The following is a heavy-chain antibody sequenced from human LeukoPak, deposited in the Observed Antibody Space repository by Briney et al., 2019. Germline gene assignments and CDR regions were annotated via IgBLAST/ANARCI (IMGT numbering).Heavy chain of an antibody. J-gene: IGHJ4*02. Sequence: PGGSLRLSCAASGLSFSASAMHWVRQASGKGLEWVGRIRIKDDTYATSYAASVKGRFTISRDDSKSTAYLQMNSLKSGDTAVYYCTSGDYNDYWGQGTLVTVSS. CDR2: IRIKDDTYAT. D-gene: IGHD4-17*01. CDR1: GLSFSASA. V-gene: IGHV3-73*01. CDR3: TSGDYNDY.